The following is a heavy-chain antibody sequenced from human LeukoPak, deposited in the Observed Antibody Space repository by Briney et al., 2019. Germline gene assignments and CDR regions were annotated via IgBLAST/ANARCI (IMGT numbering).Heavy chain of an antibody. CDR2: ISWNSGTV. Sequence: GGSLRLSCAASGFTFDNYAMHWVRQAPGKGLEWVSGISWNSGTVGYADSVKGRFTISRDNAKNSLYLQMNSLRAEDTALYYCAKDRYDSSGYFYFYHGMDVWGQGTTVTVSS. J-gene: IGHJ6*02. CDR1: GFTFDNYA. D-gene: IGHD3-22*01. CDR3: AKDRYDSSGYFYFYHGMDV. V-gene: IGHV3-9*01.